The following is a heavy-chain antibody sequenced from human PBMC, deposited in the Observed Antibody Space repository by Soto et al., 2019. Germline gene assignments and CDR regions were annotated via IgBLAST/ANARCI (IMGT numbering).Heavy chain of an antibody. CDR3: ARDGWYYYDSSGYYHPRGDYYYGMDV. V-gene: IGHV3-33*01. J-gene: IGHJ6*02. D-gene: IGHD3-22*01. Sequence: QVQLVESGGGVVQPGRSLRLSCAASGFTFSSYGMHWVRQAPGKGLEWVAVIWYDGSNKYYADSVKGRFTISRDNSKNTLYLQMNGLRAEDTAVYYCARDGWYYYDSSGYYHPRGDYYYGMDVWGQGTTVTVSS. CDR1: GFTFSSYG. CDR2: IWYDGSNK.